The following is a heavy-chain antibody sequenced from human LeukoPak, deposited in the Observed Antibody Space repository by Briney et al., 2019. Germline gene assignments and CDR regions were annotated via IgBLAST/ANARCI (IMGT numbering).Heavy chain of an antibody. CDR3: ARDVGTYSNWFDP. V-gene: IGHV3-7*01. J-gene: IGHJ5*02. D-gene: IGHD4-11*01. CDR2: IKQDGSEK. Sequence: GGSLRLSCVASGFTFSSYWMSWVRQAPGKGLEWVANIKQDGSEKYYVDSVKGRFTISRDNAKNSLYLQMNSLRAEDTAVYYCARDVGTYSNWFDPWGQGTLVTVSS. CDR1: GFTFSSYW.